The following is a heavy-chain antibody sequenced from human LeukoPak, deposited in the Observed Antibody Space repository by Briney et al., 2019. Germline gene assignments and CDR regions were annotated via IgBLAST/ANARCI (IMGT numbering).Heavy chain of an antibody. CDR1: GFPFSDHW. CDR3: AKVGTWELQRVFEN. J-gene: IGHJ4*02. CDR2: VGRDGSEK. V-gene: IGHV3-7*01. D-gene: IGHD1-26*01. Sequence: GGSLRLSCAASGFPFSDHWMTWVRQVPGKGLERVANVGRDGSEKNYVDSVEGRFTISRDNAKKSLDLEMNSLRVEDTALYYCAKVGTWELQRVFENWGQGTLVTVSS.